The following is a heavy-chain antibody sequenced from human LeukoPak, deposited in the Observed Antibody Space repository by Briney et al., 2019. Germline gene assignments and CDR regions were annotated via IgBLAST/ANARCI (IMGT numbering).Heavy chain of an antibody. CDR2: ISSISTY. V-gene: IGHV3-11*03. CDR1: GFTFSDYY. D-gene: IGHD3/OR15-3a*01. CDR3: ARQGLGQFYFDH. J-gene: IGHJ4*02. Sequence: PGGSLRLSCAASGFTFSDYYMSWVRQAPGKGLEWLSYISSISTYSNYADSVKGRFTIFRDNAKNSLYLQMSSLRAEDTALYFCARQGLGQFYFDHWGQGALVTVSS.